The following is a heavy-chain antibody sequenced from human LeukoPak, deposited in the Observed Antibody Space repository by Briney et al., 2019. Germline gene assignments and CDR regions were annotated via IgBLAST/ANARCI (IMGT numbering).Heavy chain of an antibody. CDR3: AIWTSGNY. CDR1: EFIFNRSW. Sequence: GGSLRLSCAASEFIFNRSWMNWVRQAPGKGLERVANMDPSGSQKRYVDSVKGRFTISKDNPGTSVYLDMFGLRAEDTAIYYCAIWTSGNYWGQGTLVTVSS. J-gene: IGHJ4*02. CDR2: MDPSGSQK. V-gene: IGHV3-7*01. D-gene: IGHD1-1*01.